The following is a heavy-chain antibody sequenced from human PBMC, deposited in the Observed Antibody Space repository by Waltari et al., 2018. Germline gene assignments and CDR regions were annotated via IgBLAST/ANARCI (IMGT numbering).Heavy chain of an antibody. CDR1: GYSISSGYY. Sequence: QVQLQESGPGLVKPSETLSLTCAVSGYSISSGYYWGWIRQPPGKGLEWIGGINHSGSTYYTPSLKSRVTILVDTSKNQFSLILSSVTAADTAVYYCARRVSIAAQYYFDYWGQGTLVTVSS. CDR3: ARRVSIAAQYYFDY. V-gene: IGHV4-38-2*01. D-gene: IGHD6-6*01. CDR2: INHSGST. J-gene: IGHJ4*02.